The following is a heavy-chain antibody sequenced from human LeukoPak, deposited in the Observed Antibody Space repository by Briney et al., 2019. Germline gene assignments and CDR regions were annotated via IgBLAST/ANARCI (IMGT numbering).Heavy chain of an antibody. CDR2: ISAYNGNT. V-gene: IGHV1-18*01. D-gene: IGHD1-26*01. CDR3: AREPDPSYSGTPDY. Sequence: ASVKVSFKASGYTFTSYGINWGRQAPGPGLEWMGWISAYNGNTNNSQKPQGRVTMTTDTSTSTAYMELRSLRSDDTAVYYCAREPDPSYSGTPDYWGQGTLVTVSS. CDR1: GYTFTSYG. J-gene: IGHJ4*02.